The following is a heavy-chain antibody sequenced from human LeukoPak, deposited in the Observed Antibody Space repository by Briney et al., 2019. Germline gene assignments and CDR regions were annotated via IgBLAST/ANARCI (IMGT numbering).Heavy chain of an antibody. CDR1: GLIFSNYY. V-gene: IGHV3-72*01. D-gene: IGHD2/OR15-2a*01. CDR2: TRNKPTSYTK. J-gene: IGHJ3*02. Sequence: GGSLRLSCVASGLIFSNYYVDWVRQAAGKGLEWVGRTRNKPTSYTKESAASGKGRFTISRDESRNSVFLQMNSLKPEDTAVYSCTRALIYGHGNSYQVALDIWGQGTMVTVSS. CDR3: TRALIYGHGNSYQVALDI.